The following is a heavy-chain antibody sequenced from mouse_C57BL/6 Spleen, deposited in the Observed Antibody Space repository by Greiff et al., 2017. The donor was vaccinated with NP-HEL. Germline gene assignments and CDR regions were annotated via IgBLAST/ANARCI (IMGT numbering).Heavy chain of an antibody. CDR1: GFTFSSYD. CDR2: ISDGGSYT. Sequence: EVQLVESGGGLVKPGGSLKLSCAASGFTFSSYDMSWVRQTPEKRLEWVATISDGGSYTYYPDNVKGRFTISRDNAKNNLYLQMSHLKSEDTAMDYCADYDYGLAWFAYWGQGTLVTVSA. CDR3: ADYDYGLAWFAY. J-gene: IGHJ3*01. D-gene: IGHD2-4*01. V-gene: IGHV5-4*01.